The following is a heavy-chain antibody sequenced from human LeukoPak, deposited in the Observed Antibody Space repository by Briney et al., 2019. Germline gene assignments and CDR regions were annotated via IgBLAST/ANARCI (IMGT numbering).Heavy chain of an antibody. CDR3: ARSTTLGY. J-gene: IGHJ4*02. D-gene: IGHD7-27*01. CDR1: GFTFSSYA. Sequence: PGGSLRLSCAASGFTFSSYAMTWVRQAPGKGLEWVSGISGSGGATYHADSAKGRFTISRDNSKNTLYLQMNSLRGEETAVYYCARSTTLGYWGQGTLVTVSS. V-gene: IGHV3-23*01. CDR2: ISGSGGAT.